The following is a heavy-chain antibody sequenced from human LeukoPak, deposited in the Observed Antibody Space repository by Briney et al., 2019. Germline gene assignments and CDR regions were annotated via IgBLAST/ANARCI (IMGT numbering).Heavy chain of an antibody. CDR3: ARTNQISETAFDI. D-gene: IGHD1-14*01. J-gene: IGHJ3*02. Sequence: SETLSLTCGVSGGSISSSNWWSWVRQPPGKGLEWIGDIYHSGSTNYNPSLKSRVTISIDTSKNQFSLRLSSVTAADTAVYFCARTNQISETAFDIWGQGTMVIVSS. V-gene: IGHV4-4*02. CDR2: IYHSGST. CDR1: GGSISSSNW.